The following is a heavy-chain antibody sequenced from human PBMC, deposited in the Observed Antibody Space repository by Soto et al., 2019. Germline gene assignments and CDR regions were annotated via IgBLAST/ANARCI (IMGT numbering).Heavy chain of an antibody. Sequence: HPWGSLRLSCASSGFIFSNSCLTWGSQAPGTGLEWVANIKHDGSETYYVDSVKGRFTISRDNAENSLYLQMNSLRAEDTAVYYCARISRPYAPASILWKTSGVDVWGQGTTVTVSS. D-gene: IGHD2-2*02. CDR2: IKHDGSET. CDR3: ARISRPYAPASILWKTSGVDV. J-gene: IGHJ6*02. V-gene: IGHV3-7*03. CDR1: GFIFSNSC.